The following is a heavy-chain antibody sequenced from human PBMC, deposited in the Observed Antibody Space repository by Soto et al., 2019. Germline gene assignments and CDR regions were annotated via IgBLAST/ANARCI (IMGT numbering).Heavy chain of an antibody. D-gene: IGHD6-19*01. J-gene: IGHJ4*02. Sequence: EVQLVESGGGWIQPGGSLRLSCAASGFAVSSKYMTWVRQAPGKGLEWVSVIYGGGTTYYADSVKGRFTISRDTSKNTLSLQRNILRAEDTAVNYCVQTSGRPGFGFWWQGNVVTVSS. CDR1: GFAVSSKY. V-gene: IGHV3-53*01. CDR3: VQTSGRPGFGF. CDR2: IYGGGTT.